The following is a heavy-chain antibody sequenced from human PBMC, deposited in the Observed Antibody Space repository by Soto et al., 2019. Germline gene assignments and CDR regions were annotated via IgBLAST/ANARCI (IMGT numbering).Heavy chain of an antibody. CDR2: VYWDDDK. V-gene: IGHV2-5*02. CDR3: ARMIEGAFFDH. Sequence: VSGPTLVNPTQTLTLTCTFSGVSLSTSGMGVGWIRQPPGKALEWLALVYWDDDKRYSPSLKSRLTITKDTSKNQVVLTMTYMDPVETATYYCARMIEGAFFDHWGQGTLVTVSS. J-gene: IGHJ4*02. CDR1: GVSLSTSGMG. D-gene: IGHD2-21*01.